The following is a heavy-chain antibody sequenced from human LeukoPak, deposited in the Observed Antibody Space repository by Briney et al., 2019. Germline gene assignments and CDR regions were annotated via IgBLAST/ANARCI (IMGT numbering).Heavy chain of an antibody. CDR1: GFTFSSSA. D-gene: IGHD2-2*01. J-gene: IGHJ4*02. V-gene: IGHV3-23*01. CDR3: ARDSCSSPSCFDY. Sequence: GGSLRLSCAASGFTFSSSAMSWVRQAPGKGLEWVSAISGSGGSTYYADSVKGRFTISRDNSKNTLYVQMNSLRAEDTAVYYSARDSCSSPSCFDYWGQGTLITVSS. CDR2: ISGSGGST.